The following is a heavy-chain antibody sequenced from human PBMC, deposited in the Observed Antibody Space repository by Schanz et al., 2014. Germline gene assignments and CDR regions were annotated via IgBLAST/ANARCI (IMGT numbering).Heavy chain of an antibody. J-gene: IGHJ4*02. CDR3: AKLSSSGRLAGYFDY. CDR2: FIVDSGNT. D-gene: IGHD6-19*01. Sequence: EVQLVESGGGAVRPGGSLRLSCAASGFTLSSYWMHWVRQVPGKGLEWVSGFIVDSGNTYYAGSVKGRFSISRDYSKNTLYLQMSSLRAEDTAIYYCAKLSSSGRLAGYFDYWGQGALVTVSS. V-gene: IGHV3-23*04. CDR1: GFTLSSYW.